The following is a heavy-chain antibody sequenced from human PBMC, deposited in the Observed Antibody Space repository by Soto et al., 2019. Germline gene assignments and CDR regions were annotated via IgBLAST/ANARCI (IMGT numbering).Heavy chain of an antibody. Sequence: EVQLVESGGGLVHPGGCLRLSCAASGFTFSTYAMNWVRQAPGKGLEWLSYISGGSSTIYYADSVKGRFAISRDNANNSLFLQMNSLRAEDTAVYYCARRLSCSSTTCIDAFDMWGQGTVVTVSS. D-gene: IGHD2-2*01. J-gene: IGHJ3*02. CDR1: GFTFSTYA. V-gene: IGHV3-48*04. CDR2: ISGGSSTI. CDR3: ARRLSCSSTTCIDAFDM.